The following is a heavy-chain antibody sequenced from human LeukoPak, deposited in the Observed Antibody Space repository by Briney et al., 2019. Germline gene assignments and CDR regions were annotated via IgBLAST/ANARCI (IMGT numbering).Heavy chain of an antibody. CDR3: ARDALLYYYDSSGYYRNYYYYGMDV. CDR2: IVVGSGNT. J-gene: IGHJ6*02. Sequence: ASVKASCKASGFTFTSSAVQWVRQARGQRLEWIGWIVVGSGNTSYAQKFQGRVTMTRDTSTSTVYMELSSLRSEDTAVYYCARDALLYYYDSSGYYRNYYYYGMDVWGQGTTVTVSS. V-gene: IGHV1-58*01. CDR1: GFTFTSSA. D-gene: IGHD3-22*01.